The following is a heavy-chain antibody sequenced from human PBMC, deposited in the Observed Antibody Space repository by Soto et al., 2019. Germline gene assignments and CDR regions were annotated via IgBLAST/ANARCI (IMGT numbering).Heavy chain of an antibody. CDR2: ISGSAGRT. D-gene: IGHD6-19*01. CDR1: GFTFTRSA. J-gene: IGHJ3*01. V-gene: IGHV3-23*01. CDR3: ERRTVASSWTLDV. Sequence: GGSLRLSCEASGFTFTRSAMGWVRQAPGKGLEWLSYISGSAGRTYYADSVRGRFTISRDTSRNTLYLQMNSLRAEDTAIYYCERRTVASSWTLDVWGQGTVVTVSS.